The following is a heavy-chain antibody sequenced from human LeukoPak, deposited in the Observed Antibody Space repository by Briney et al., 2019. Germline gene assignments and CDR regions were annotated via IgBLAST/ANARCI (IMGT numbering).Heavy chain of an antibody. CDR1: GGSFSGYY. D-gene: IGHD6-19*01. CDR2: INHSGST. Sequence: SETLSLACAVYGGSFSGYYWSWIRQPPGKGLEWIGEINHSGSTNYNPSLKSRVTISVDASKNQFSLKLSSVTAADTAVYYCARTGPRQLIDYWGQGTLVTVSS. J-gene: IGHJ4*02. V-gene: IGHV4-34*01. CDR3: ARTGPRQLIDY.